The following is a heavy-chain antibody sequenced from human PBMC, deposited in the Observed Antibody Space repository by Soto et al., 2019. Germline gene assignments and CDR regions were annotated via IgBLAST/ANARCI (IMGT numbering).Heavy chain of an antibody. CDR2: IWYDGSNK. D-gene: IGHD6-19*01. Sequence: QVQLVESGGGVVQPGRSLRLSCAASGFTFSSYGMHWVRQAPGKGLEWVAVIWYDGSNKYYADSVKGRFTISRDNSKKTLYLQMNSLRAEGTAVYYCARDCAGYSSGWYQRGGFDYWGQGTLVPVSS. J-gene: IGHJ4*02. CDR3: ARDCAGYSSGWYQRGGFDY. CDR1: GFTFSSYG. V-gene: IGHV3-33*01.